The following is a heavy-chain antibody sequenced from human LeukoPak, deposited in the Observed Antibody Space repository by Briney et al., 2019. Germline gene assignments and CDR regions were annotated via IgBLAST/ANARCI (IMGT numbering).Heavy chain of an antibody. D-gene: IGHD6-13*01. J-gene: IGHJ4*02. V-gene: IGHV4-39*02. CDR3: ASEDVAGQFDY. CDR2: IYYSGIT. Sequence: PSETLSLTCTVSGGSISRSTYYWGWIRQPPGKGLEWIGSIYYSGITYYNPSLRSRVTISLDTSKNQFSLNLNSVTAADTAVFYCASEDVAGQFDYWGQGTLVTVSS. CDR1: GGSISRSTYY.